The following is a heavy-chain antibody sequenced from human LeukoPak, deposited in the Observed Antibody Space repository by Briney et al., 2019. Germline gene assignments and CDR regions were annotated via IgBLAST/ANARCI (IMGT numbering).Heavy chain of an antibody. J-gene: IGHJ4*02. V-gene: IGHV1-2*02. Sequence: AAVKVSCKASGYTFTGYYMHWVRQAPEQGLEWMGWINPNSGGTNYAQKFQGRVTMTRDTSISTAYMELSRLRSDDTAVYYCARDQISIYDSSGYYYRHWGQGTLVTVSS. CDR2: INPNSGGT. D-gene: IGHD3-22*01. CDR1: GYTFTGYY. CDR3: ARDQISIYDSSGYYYRH.